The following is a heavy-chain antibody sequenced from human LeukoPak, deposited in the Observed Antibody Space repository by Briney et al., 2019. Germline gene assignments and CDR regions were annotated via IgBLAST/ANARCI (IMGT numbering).Heavy chain of an antibody. D-gene: IGHD3-22*01. J-gene: IGHJ5*02. V-gene: IGHV4-31*03. Sequence: RPSETLSLTCTVSGGSISSDNYYWSWIRQHPGTGLEWIGYIYYSGSTYYNPSLTSRLTIAVVTSKNLFSLKLRSVTAADTAVYYCARGQNYYDSSGFYNWFDPGAREPWSPSPQ. CDR2: IYYSGST. CDR1: GGSISSDNYY. CDR3: ARGQNYYDSSGFYNWFDP.